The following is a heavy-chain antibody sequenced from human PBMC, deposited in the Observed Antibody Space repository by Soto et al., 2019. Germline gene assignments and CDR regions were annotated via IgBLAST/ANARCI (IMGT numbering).Heavy chain of an antibody. D-gene: IGHD6-25*01. CDR1: GFSFSSYA. V-gene: IGHV3-23*01. J-gene: IGHJ6*03. Sequence: EVQLLESGGGLVQPGGSLRLSCAASGFSFSSYAMSWVRQAPGKGLEWVSTISGSGGSTYYAGSVKGRFTISRDNSKNTVYVQMHSRRAEDTAVYYFAKDPSGSADGYYYYYYMDVLGKGTTVTVSS. CDR2: ISGSGGST. CDR3: AKDPSGSADGYYYYYYMDV.